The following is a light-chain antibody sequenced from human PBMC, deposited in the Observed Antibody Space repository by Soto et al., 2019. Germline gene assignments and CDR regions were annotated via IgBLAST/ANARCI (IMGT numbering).Light chain of an antibody. Sequence: QLVLTQPPSASGTPGQRVTISCSGSSSNIGSYTVNWYQQLPGTAPKLLIYSNNKRPSGVPDRFSGSKSGTSASLAISGLQSEDEADYFCAAWDDSLNGYVFGVGTKLTVL. CDR2: SNN. J-gene: IGLJ1*01. V-gene: IGLV1-44*01. CDR1: SSNIGSYT. CDR3: AAWDDSLNGYV.